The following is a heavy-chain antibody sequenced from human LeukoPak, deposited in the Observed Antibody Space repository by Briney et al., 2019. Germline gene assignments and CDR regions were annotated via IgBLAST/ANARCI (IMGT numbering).Heavy chain of an antibody. CDR1: GFTVSSNY. CDR3: ASGMSIAARSYYYYGMDV. D-gene: IGHD6-6*01. Sequence: GGSLRLSCAASGFTVSSNYMSWVRQAPGKGLEWVSVIYSGGSTYYADSVKGRFTISRDNSKNTLYLQMNSLRAEDTAVYYCASGMSIAARSYYYYGMDVWGQGTTVTVSS. CDR2: IYSGGST. V-gene: IGHV3-53*01. J-gene: IGHJ6*02.